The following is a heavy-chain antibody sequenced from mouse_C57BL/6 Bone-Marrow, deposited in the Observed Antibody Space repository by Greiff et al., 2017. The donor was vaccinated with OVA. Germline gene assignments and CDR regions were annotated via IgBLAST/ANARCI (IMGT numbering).Heavy chain of an antibody. J-gene: IGHJ3*01. V-gene: IGHV1-64*01. D-gene: IGHD1-1*01. CDR3: ARAVELLRYPGAY. CDR1: GYTFTSYW. CDR2: IHPNSGST. Sequence: QVQLKQPGAELVKPGASVKLSCKASGYTFTSYWMPWVKQRPGQGLEWIGMIHPNSGSTNYNEKFKSKATLTVDKSSSTAYMQLSSLTSEDSAVYYCARAVELLRYPGAYWGQGTLVTVSA.